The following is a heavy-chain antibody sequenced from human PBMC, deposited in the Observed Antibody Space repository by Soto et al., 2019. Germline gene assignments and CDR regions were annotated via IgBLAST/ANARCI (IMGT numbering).Heavy chain of an antibody. D-gene: IGHD7-27*01. CDR2: IYHSGST. Sequence: SETLSLTCAVSGGSISSGGYSWSWIRQPPGKGLEWIGYIYHSGSTYYNPSLKSRVTISVDRSKNQFSLKLSSVTAADTAVYYRQAAPRKNWGVFDYWGQGTLVTVSS. J-gene: IGHJ4*02. CDR3: QAAPRKNWGVFDY. V-gene: IGHV4-30-2*01. CDR1: GGSISSGGYS.